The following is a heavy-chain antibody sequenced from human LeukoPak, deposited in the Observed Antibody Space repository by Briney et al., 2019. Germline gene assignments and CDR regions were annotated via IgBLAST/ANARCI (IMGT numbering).Heavy chain of an antibody. CDR3: ARDHAGATDGHY. CDR1: GFTFSSYA. D-gene: IGHD1-26*01. CDR2: ISGSGGST. J-gene: IGHJ4*02. Sequence: GGSLRLSCAASGFTFSSYAMSWVRQAPGKGLEWVSAISGSGGSTYYADSVKGRFTISRDNPKNTLYLQMNSLRAEDTAVYYCARDHAGATDGHYWGQGTLVTVSS. V-gene: IGHV3-23*01.